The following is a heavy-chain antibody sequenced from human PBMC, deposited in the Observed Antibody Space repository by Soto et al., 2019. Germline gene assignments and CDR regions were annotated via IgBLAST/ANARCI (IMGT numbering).Heavy chain of an antibody. CDR3: ARDFDITMVRGVTNGADY. D-gene: IGHD3-10*01. Sequence: QVQLVQSGAEVKKPGASVKVSCKASGYTFTSYGISWVRQAPGQGLEWMGWISAYNGNTNYAQKLQGRVTMTTDISTSTAYMELRSLRSDDTAVYYCARDFDITMVRGVTNGADYWGQGTLVTVSS. J-gene: IGHJ4*02. V-gene: IGHV1-18*01. CDR1: GYTFTSYG. CDR2: ISAYNGNT.